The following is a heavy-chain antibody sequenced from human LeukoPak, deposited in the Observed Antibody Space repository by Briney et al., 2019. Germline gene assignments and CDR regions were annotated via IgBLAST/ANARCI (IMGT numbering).Heavy chain of an antibody. V-gene: IGHV3-43*02. D-gene: IGHD6-19*01. CDR1: GFTFDDYA. Sequence: GGSLRLSCAASGFTFDDYAMHWVRQGPGTGLEWVSLISGDGGTTYYADSVKGRFTISRGNSKNSLYLQMNSLRTEDTALYYCAKGAYISGTLDYWGQGTLVTVSS. J-gene: IGHJ4*02. CDR2: ISGDGGTT. CDR3: AKGAYISGTLDY.